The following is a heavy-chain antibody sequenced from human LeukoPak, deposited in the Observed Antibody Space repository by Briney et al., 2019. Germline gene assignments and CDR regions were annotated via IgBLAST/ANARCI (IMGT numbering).Heavy chain of an antibody. CDR3: VRGQATAWGLDY. CDR1: GFAFSGNW. V-gene: IGHV3-74*01. CDR2: ISTDARTI. D-gene: IGHD6-13*01. J-gene: IGHJ4*02. Sequence: GRSLRLSCAASGFAFSGNWMHWVRQAPGKGLVWVSHISTDARTISYAAFVKGRFTISRDNAKNTLYLQMNSLRAEDTALYYCVRGQATAWGLDYWGQGTLVTVSS.